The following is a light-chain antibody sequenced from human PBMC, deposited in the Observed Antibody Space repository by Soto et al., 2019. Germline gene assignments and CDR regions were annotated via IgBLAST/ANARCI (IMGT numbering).Light chain of an antibody. J-gene: IGLJ3*02. Sequence: QSVLTQPPSVSGAPGQRVTISCTGGASNIGANYDVHWYQQLPGTAPKLLIYGTSNRPSGVPDRFSGSKSGTSASLAITGLQAEDEAHYFCQSYDSSLRVFGGGTKLTVL. V-gene: IGLV1-40*01. CDR3: QSYDSSLRV. CDR1: ASNIGANYD. CDR2: GTS.